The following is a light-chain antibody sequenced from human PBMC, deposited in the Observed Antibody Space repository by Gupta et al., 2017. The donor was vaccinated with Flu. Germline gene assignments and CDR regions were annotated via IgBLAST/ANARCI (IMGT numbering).Light chain of an antibody. V-gene: IGLV3-21*02. CDR3: QVWDDDSDHNVV. CDR2: DDA. Sequence: SYALTPAPSASVAPGQTARITCGGDNIAIKSVHWYQQKPGQAPLLVVYDDADRPSGIPERFSASNSGNTATLTIRRVEAGDEADYYCQVWDDDSDHNVVFGGGTKLTVL. J-gene: IGLJ2*01. CDR1: NIAIKS.